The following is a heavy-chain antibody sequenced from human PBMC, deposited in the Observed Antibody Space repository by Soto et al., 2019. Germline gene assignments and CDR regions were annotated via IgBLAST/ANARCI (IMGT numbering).Heavy chain of an antibody. J-gene: IGHJ4*02. Sequence: QVQLVQSGAEVKKPGASVKVSCKASGYTFTSYGISWVRQAPGQGLEWMGWISAYNGNTNYAQKLQGRVTMTTDTATSKAYMELRSLTSDDTVVYYCARDVGYGLIDYWGQGTLVTVSS. CDR1: GYTFTSYG. CDR2: ISAYNGNT. CDR3: ARDVGYGLIDY. D-gene: IGHD5-18*01. V-gene: IGHV1-18*01.